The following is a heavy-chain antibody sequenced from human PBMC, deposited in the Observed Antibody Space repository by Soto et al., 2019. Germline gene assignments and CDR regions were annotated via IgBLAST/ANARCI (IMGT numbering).Heavy chain of an antibody. D-gene: IGHD2-21*01. CDR3: AKDGAYCGGDCYPYYFDY. V-gene: IGHV3-23*01. Sequence: EVQLLESGGGLVQPGGSLRLSCAASGFTFSSYALSWVRQAPGKGLEWVSAISGSGGSTYYPDSVKGRFPISRDNSKNTLYLQLNSPRAEDTAVDYCAKDGAYCGGDCYPYYFDYSGQGPLVTVSS. CDR1: GFTFSSYA. J-gene: IGHJ4*02. CDR2: ISGSGGST.